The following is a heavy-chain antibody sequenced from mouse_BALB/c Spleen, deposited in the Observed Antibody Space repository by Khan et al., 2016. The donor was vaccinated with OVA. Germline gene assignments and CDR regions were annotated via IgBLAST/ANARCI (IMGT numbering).Heavy chain of an antibody. Sequence: QVQLKQSGAELAKPGASVKMSCKASGYSFTTYWMHWVKQRPGQGLEWIGYINPTSDYTYYNDKFKDKATLYADKSSSTVYMLLSSLTSEDATVNYYARDRIDYWGQGTTLTVAS. V-gene: IGHV1-7*01. J-gene: IGHJ2*01. CDR2: INPTSDYT. CDR1: GYSFTTYW. CDR3: ARDRIDY.